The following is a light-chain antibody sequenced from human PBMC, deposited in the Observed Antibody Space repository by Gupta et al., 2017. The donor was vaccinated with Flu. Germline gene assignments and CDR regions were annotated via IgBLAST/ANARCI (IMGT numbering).Light chain of an antibody. J-gene: IGKJ2*03. V-gene: IGKV3-20*01. CDR3: QQYGISPPYS. CDR2: DAS. CDR1: QSVSSSY. Sequence: IVLPKSPGTLSLPPGERAPFSCRPSQSVSSSYLAWYQQKPGQAPRLLIYDASSRAAGIPDRFSGGGSGTDFTLTISRLEAEDFAVYYCQQYGISPPYSFGQGTKLEIK.